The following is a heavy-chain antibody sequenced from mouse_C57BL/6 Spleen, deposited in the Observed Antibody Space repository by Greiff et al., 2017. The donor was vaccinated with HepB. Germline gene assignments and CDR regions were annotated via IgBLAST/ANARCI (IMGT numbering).Heavy chain of an antibody. V-gene: IGHV1-61*01. J-gene: IGHJ2*01. D-gene: IGHD1-1*01. Sequence: QVQLKQPGAELVRPGSSVKLSCKASGYTFTSYWMDWVKQRPGQGLEWIGNIYPSDSETHYNQKFKDKATLTVDKSSSTAYMTLSSLTSEDSAVYYCARGSGSSFDYWGQGTTLTVSS. CDR2: IYPSDSET. CDR3: ARGSGSSFDY. CDR1: GYTFTSYW.